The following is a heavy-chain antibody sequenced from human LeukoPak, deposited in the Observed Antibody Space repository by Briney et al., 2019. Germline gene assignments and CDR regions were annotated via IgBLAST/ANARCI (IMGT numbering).Heavy chain of an antibody. CDR3: ARRNSSGSPHYYYHGMDV. D-gene: IGHD3-22*01. CDR1: GFTFSSYG. CDR2: TIGSGSTT. Sequence: GGSLRLSCAASGFTFSSYGMNWVRQAPVKELEWVSYTIGSGSTTYYADSVKGRFTISRDNAKNSLYLQMNSLRAEDTAVYYCARRNSSGSPHYYYHGMDVWGQGTTVTVSS. J-gene: IGHJ6*02. V-gene: IGHV3-48*01.